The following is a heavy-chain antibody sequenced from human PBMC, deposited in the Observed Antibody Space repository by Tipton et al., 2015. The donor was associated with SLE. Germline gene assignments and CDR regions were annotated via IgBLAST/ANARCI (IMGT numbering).Heavy chain of an antibody. CDR2: IYYSGNT. D-gene: IGHD6-19*01. CDR1: GGSISSSSYY. Sequence: TLSLTCTVSGGSISSSSYYWGWIRQPPGKGLEWIGSIYYSGNTNYNPSLKSRVTISVDTSKNQFSLKLTSVTAADTALYYCARGQKQWLLRGLQYWGQGSLVTVSS. CDR3: ARGQKQWLLRGLQY. J-gene: IGHJ4*02. V-gene: IGHV4-39*07.